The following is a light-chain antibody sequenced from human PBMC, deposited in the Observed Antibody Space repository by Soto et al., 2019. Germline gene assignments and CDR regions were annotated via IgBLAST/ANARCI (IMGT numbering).Light chain of an antibody. CDR1: QSVSGNY. J-gene: IGKJ1*01. CDR3: QQYGSSPWT. V-gene: IGKV3-20*01. Sequence: GPRSMSKRKKATRSCRVSQSVSGNYLAWYQQKPGQAPRLLMSGASNRATGIPDGFSGSGSGTDFTLTISRLEPEDFAVYYCQQYGSSPWTFGQGTKVDIK. CDR2: GAS.